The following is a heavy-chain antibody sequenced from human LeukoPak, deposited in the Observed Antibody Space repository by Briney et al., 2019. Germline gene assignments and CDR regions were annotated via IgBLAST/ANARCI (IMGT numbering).Heavy chain of an antibody. CDR2: IYYSGST. Sequence: SETLSLTCTVSGVSISSGGYYWSWIRQHPGKGLEWIGYIYYSGSTYYNPSLKSRVTISVDTSKNQFSLKLSSVTAADTAVYYCARSPKRGAARLPNWFDPWGQGTLVTVSS. CDR1: GVSISSGGYY. J-gene: IGHJ5*02. D-gene: IGHD6-6*01. V-gene: IGHV4-31*03. CDR3: ARSPKRGAARLPNWFDP.